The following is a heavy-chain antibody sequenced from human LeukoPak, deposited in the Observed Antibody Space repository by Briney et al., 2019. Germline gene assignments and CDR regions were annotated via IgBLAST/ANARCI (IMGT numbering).Heavy chain of an antibody. V-gene: IGHV1-8*01. CDR1: GYTFTSYD. D-gene: IGHD3-10*01. Sequence: ASVKVSCKASGYTFTSYDINWVRQATVQGLEWMGWMNPNSGNTGYAQKFQGRVTMTRNTSISTAYMELSSLRSEDTAVYYCARGSILLWFGELLGTNWFDPWGQGTLVTVSS. J-gene: IGHJ5*02. CDR3: ARGSILLWFGELLGTNWFDP. CDR2: MNPNSGNT.